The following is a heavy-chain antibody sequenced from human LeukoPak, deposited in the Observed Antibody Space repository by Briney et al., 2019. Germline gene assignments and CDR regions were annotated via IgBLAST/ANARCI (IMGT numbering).Heavy chain of an antibody. V-gene: IGHV4-34*01. Sequence: PSETLSLTCAVYGGSFSGYYWSWIRQPPGKGLEWIGEINHSGSTNYNPSLKSRVTISIDTSKNQFSLKLSSVTAADTAVYYCVRSTWFGESLPPYYYYYYMDVWGKGTTVTISS. D-gene: IGHD3-10*01. CDR3: VRSTWFGESLPPYYYYYYMDV. J-gene: IGHJ6*03. CDR2: INHSGST. CDR1: GGSFSGYY.